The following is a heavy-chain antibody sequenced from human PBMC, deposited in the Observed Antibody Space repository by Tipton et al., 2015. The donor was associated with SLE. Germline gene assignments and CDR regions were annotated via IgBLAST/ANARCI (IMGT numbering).Heavy chain of an antibody. CDR3: ARRPAGSSWFYLDY. V-gene: IGHV4-31*03. D-gene: IGHD6-13*01. Sequence: TLSLTCTVSGGSISSSSYYWSLIRQHPGKGLEWIGYIYYSGSTYYNPSLKSRVTISVDTSKNQFSLKLSSVTAADTAVYYCARRPAGSSWFYLDYWGQGTLVTVSS. CDR2: IYYSGST. CDR1: GGSISSSSYY. J-gene: IGHJ4*02.